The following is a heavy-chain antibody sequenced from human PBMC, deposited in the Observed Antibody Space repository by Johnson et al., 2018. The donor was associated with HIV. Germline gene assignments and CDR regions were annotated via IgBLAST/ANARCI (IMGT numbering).Heavy chain of an antibody. CDR1: QFMFSRYW. D-gene: IGHD1-1*01. V-gene: IGHV3-7*01. J-gene: IGHJ3*02. CDR2: INQDGSEK. CDR3: ARDLDWVDGFDI. Sequence: QLVESGGSLVQPGGSLRLSCAASQFMFSRYWMTWVRQAPGKGLEWVANINQDGSEKHYVDSVKGRFTISRDNAKNSLYLQMDSLRAEETAVYYCARDLDWVDGFDIWGQGTMVSVSS.